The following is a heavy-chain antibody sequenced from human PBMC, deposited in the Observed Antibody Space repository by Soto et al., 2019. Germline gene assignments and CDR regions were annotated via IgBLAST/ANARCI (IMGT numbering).Heavy chain of an antibody. CDR2: IVVGNGNT. V-gene: IGHV1-58*01. J-gene: IGHJ6*03. CDR1: GFIFTSSA. CDR3: AKDGPSIFVRLHLGGHYMDV. Sequence: GASVKVSCKTSGFIFTSSAVQWVRQARGQRLEWMGRIVVGNGNTDYAQKFHKRVTLTRDMSTSTVYMELRSLTFEDTAIYYCAKDGPSIFVRLHLGGHYMDVWGKGTTVTVSS. D-gene: IGHD3-16*01.